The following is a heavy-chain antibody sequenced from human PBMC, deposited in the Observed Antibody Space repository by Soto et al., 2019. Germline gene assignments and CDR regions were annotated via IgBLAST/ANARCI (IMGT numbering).Heavy chain of an antibody. D-gene: IGHD6-25*01. J-gene: IGHJ4*02. CDR2: ISPKSGAT. CDR1: GYTFTSYG. V-gene: IGHV1-18*01. CDR3: VREMWTRSGPQNFFDY. Sequence: QVQLVQSEGELRQPGASVTVSCRASGYTFTSYGIIWVRQAPGQGLDGMGYISPKSGATTYAQHLQGRLTLTTDTSTSTAYMELRSLSSDDTAIYYCVREMWTRSGPQNFFDYWGLGALVTVSS.